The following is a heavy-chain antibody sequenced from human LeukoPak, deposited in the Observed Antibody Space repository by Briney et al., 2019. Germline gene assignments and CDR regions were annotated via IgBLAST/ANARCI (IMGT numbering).Heavy chain of an antibody. V-gene: IGHV3-21*01. CDR1: GFTFSSYS. Sequence: GGSLRLSCAASGFTFSSYSINWVRQAPGKGLEWVSSFSSGSGYIYYADSVKGRFTISRDDAKSSLYLQMNSLRADDTAVYYCARDGWPGSSYYRPFDYWGQGTLVTVSS. CDR3: ARDGWPGSSYYRPFDY. D-gene: IGHD6-13*01. CDR2: FSSGSGYI. J-gene: IGHJ4*02.